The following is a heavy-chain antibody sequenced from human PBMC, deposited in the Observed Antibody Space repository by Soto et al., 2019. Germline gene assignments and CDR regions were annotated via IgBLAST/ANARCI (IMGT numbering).Heavy chain of an antibody. CDR3: SIDPGEYDNC. V-gene: IGHV3-15*01. CDR1: GIAFINEW. Sequence: EKQLVESGGGLVKPGESLRLSCAVSGIAFINEWMSWVRQAPGKGLVWVARINSKANGETTDYAATVKGRLSISRDDSKTQLYQQMNTLKAEDTAVYYCSIDPGEYDNCWGQGTLVTVSS. J-gene: IGHJ4*02. CDR2: INSKANGETT. D-gene: IGHD3-9*01.